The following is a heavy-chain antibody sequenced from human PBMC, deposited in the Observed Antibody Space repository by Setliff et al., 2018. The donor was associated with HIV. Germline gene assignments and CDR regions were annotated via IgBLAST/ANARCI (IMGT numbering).Heavy chain of an antibody. CDR1: GFTFSSYA. Sequence: GESLKISCAASGFTFSSYAMSWVRQAPGKGLEWVSVIYKVGSTFYEDSVKGRFTISRDNSKNMVYLQMNSLRAEDTAVYYCARSVRPIYYYFDLGVWGQGTTVTVSS. J-gene: IGHJ6*02. CDR3: ARSVRPIYYYFDLGV. D-gene: IGHD3-3*01. V-gene: IGHV3-66*01. CDR2: IYKVGST.